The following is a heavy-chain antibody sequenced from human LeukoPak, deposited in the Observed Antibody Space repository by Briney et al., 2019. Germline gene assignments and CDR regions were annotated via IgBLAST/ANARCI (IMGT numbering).Heavy chain of an antibody. Sequence: PGGSLRLSCAASGFTFSSYEMNWVRQAPGKGLEWVSYIGYNENIMYYADCVKGRFTISRDNARNSLYLQMNSLRPEHTAVYYCAAYSDTSGKAFDIWGQGTVVTVSS. CDR2: IGYNENIM. CDR3: AAYSDTSGKAFDI. D-gene: IGHD3-22*01. CDR1: GFTFSSYE. V-gene: IGHV3-48*03. J-gene: IGHJ3*02.